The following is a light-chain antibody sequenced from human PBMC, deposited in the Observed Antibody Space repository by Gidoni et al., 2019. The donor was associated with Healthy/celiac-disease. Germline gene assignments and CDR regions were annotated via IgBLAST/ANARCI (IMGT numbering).Light chain of an antibody. CDR2: AES. CDR3: QQSYSTPRT. CDR1: QSISSY. V-gene: IGKV1-39*01. J-gene: IGKJ4*01. Sequence: DIQMTQSPSSLSASVGDRVTITCRASQSISSYLNWYQQEPGKAPKLLIYAESSLQSGVPSSFSGSGSGTDFTLTISRLQPEVFATYYCQQSYSTPRTFGGGTKVEIK.